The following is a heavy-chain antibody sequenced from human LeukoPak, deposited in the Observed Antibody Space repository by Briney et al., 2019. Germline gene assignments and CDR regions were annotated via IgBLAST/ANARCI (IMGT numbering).Heavy chain of an antibody. J-gene: IGHJ4*02. CDR3: ARVGSSSWTTIDY. D-gene: IGHD6-13*01. V-gene: IGHV1-18*01. CDR1: GYTFTSFE. CDR2: INTDNGDT. Sequence: GASVKVSCKTSGYTFTSFEISWVRQAPGQGLEWMGWINTDNGDTNHAQKFQDRITMTTDTSTSTVYMELRSLRSDDTAVYYCARVGSSSWTTIDYWGQGTLVTVSS.